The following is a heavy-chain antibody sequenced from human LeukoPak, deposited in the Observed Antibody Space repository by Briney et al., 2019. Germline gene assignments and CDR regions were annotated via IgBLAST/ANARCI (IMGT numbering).Heavy chain of an antibody. CDR2: IYYSGST. CDR3: ARGRSAAGNFDY. V-gene: IGHV4-31*03. CDR1: GGSISSGGYY. J-gene: IGHJ4*02. D-gene: IGHD6-13*01. Sequence: SETLSLTCTVSGGSISSGGYYWSWIRHQPGTGLEWIGYIYYSGSTDYNPSLKSRLVISVDTSKNQFSLKVTSVTAADTAVYYCARGRSAAGNFDYWGQGTLVTVSS.